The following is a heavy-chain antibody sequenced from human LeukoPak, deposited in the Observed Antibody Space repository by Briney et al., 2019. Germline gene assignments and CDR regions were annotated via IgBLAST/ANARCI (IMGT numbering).Heavy chain of an antibody. CDR3: ASSGSGTNYYYYYGMDV. Sequence: SETLSLTCTVSWVSISRYYWSCIRAPPGKALEWMGYIYYSGSTNYNPSLKSRVTISVDTSKNQFSLKLSSVTAADTAVYYCASSGSGTNYYYYYGMDVWGQGTTVTVSS. J-gene: IGHJ6*02. D-gene: IGHD3-10*01. CDR1: WVSISRYY. V-gene: IGHV4-59*01. CDR2: IYYSGST.